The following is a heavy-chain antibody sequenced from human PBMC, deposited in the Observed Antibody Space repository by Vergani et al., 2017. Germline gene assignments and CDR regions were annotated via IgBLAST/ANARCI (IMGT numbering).Heavy chain of an antibody. CDR3: AKDRASIAALYDY. Sequence: VQLVESGGGLVKPGGSLRLSCAASGFTFSDYYMSWIRQAPGKGLEWVSAISGSGGSTYYADSVNGRFTISRDNSKNTLYLQMNSLRAEDTAVYYCAKDRASIAALYDYWGQGTLVTVSS. CDR1: GFTFSDYY. J-gene: IGHJ4*02. CDR2: ISGSGGST. V-gene: IGHV3-23*04. D-gene: IGHD6-6*01.